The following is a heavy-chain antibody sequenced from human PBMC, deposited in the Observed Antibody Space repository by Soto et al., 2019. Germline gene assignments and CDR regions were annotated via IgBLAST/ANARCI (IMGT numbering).Heavy chain of an antibody. D-gene: IGHD3-3*01. J-gene: IGHJ4*02. CDR3: VRSVILSGGSYKGLIRLHYFDT. Sequence: GSLRLSCAASGATVTLNYMSWVRQAPGKGLEWIGEINHSGSTNYNPSLKNRVTLSLDESKNEFSLNMDSVTAADTAIYYCVRSVILSGGSYKGLIRLHYFDTWGPGTLVTVSS. CDR2: INHSGST. V-gene: IGHV4-4*02. CDR1: GATVTLNY.